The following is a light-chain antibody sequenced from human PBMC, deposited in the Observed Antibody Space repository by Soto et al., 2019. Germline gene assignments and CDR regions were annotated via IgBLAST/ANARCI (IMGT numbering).Light chain of an antibody. J-gene: IGKJ3*01. CDR1: QSVSSY. CDR3: QQRSNWFT. CDR2: DAS. Sequence: IVLTQTPATLSLSPGERATLSCRASQSVSSYLAGYQQKPGQAPRLLIYDASNRATGIPARFSGSGSGTDFTLTISSLEPEDFAVYYCQQRSNWFTFGPGTKVDIK. V-gene: IGKV3-11*01.